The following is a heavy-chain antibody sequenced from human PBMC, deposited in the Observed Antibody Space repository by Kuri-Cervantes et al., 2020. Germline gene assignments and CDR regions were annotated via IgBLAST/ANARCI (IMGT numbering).Heavy chain of an antibody. CDR3: ARQVGLGIYYFDY. CDR2: IYPGDSDT. D-gene: IGHD7-27*01. V-gene: IGHV5-51*01. CDR1: GYSFTSYW. Sequence: KVSCKGSGYSFTSYWIGWVRQMPGKGLEWMGIIYPGDSDTRYSPSFQGQVTISADKSINTAYLQWSSLKASDTAIYYCARQVGLGIYYFDYWGHGTLVTVSS. J-gene: IGHJ4*01.